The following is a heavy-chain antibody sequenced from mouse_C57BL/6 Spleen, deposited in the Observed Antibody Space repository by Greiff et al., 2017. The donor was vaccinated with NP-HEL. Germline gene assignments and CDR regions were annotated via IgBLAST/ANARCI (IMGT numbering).Heavy chain of an antibody. CDR1: GYTFTEYT. V-gene: IGHV1-62-2*01. J-gene: IGHJ1*03. D-gene: IGHD2-10*02. Sequence: VQLQQSGAELVKPGASVKLSCKASGYTFTEYTIHWVKQRSGQGLEWIGWFYPGSGSIKYNEKFKDKATLTADKSSSTVYMELSRLTSEDSAVYFCARHEDGYGNYPYWYFDVWGTGTTVTVSS. CDR2: FYPGSGSI. CDR3: ARHEDGYGNYPYWYFDV.